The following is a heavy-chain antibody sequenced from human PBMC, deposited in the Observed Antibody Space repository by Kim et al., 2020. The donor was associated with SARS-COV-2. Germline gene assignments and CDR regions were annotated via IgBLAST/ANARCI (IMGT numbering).Heavy chain of an antibody. J-gene: IGHJ4*02. CDR1: GFTFDDYA. D-gene: IGHD3-3*01. Sequence: GGSLRLYCAASGFTFDDYAMHWVRQAPGKGLEWVSLISGDGGSTYYADSVKGRFTISRDNSKNSLYLQMNSLRTEDTALYYCAKDKSPDIFGVVMSDYYFDYWGQGTLVTVSS. CDR2: ISGDGGST. V-gene: IGHV3-43*02. CDR3: AKDKSPDIFGVVMSDYYFDY.